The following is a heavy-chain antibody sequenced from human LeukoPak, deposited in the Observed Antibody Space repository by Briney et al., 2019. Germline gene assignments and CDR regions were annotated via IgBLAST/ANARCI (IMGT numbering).Heavy chain of an antibody. CDR1: GYTFTSYG. D-gene: IGHD3-16*01. J-gene: IGHJ4*02. CDR3: ARDITVVSLASIGFDY. CDR2: ISSYNGKT. V-gene: IGHV1-18*01. Sequence: ASVKVSCKASGYTFTSYGLSWVRQAPGQGLEWMGWISSYNGKTNYAQKFQGRLTMTTDTSTSTAYMELRSLTSDDTAVYYCARDITVVSLASIGFDYWSQGTVVPVSS.